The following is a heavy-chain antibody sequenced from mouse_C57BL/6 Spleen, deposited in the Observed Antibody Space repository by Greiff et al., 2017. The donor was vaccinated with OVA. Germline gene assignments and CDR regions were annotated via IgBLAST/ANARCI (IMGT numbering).Heavy chain of an antibody. CDR2: IYPSDSET. D-gene: IGHD2-14*01. V-gene: IGHV1-61*01. J-gene: IGHJ2*01. CDR3: GSRIGGYFDY. CDR1: GYTFTSYW. Sequence: QVQLQQPGAELVRPGSSVKLSCKASGYTFTSYWMDWVKQRPGQGLEWIGNIYPSDSETHYNQKFKDKATLTVDKSSSTAYMQLSSLTSEDSAVYYCGSRIGGYFDYWGQGTTLTVSS.